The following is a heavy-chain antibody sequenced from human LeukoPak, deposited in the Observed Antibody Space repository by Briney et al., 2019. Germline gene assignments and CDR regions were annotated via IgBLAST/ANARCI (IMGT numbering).Heavy chain of an antibody. CDR3: ARVGVEASNTGFDY. J-gene: IGHJ4*02. D-gene: IGHD1-14*01. Sequence: GGSLRLSCAASGFTFNSYSMNWVRQAPGKGLEWVSSISSSSSYIYYADSVKGRFTISRDNAKNSLYLQMNSLRAEDTAVYYCARVGVEASNTGFDYWGQGTLVTVSS. CDR1: GFTFNSYS. CDR2: ISSSSSYI. V-gene: IGHV3-21*01.